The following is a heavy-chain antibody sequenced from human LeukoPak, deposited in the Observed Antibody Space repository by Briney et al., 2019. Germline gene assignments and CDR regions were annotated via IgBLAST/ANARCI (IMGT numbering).Heavy chain of an antibody. CDR3: ARGQSREISSIAAN. V-gene: IGHV3-48*02. CDR1: GFTFSSYS. CDR2: ISSSSSTI. Sequence: PGRSLRLSCAASGFTFSSYSMNWVRQAPGKGLEWVSYISSSSSTIYYADSVKGRFTISRDNAKNSLYLQMNSLRDEDTAVYYCARGQSREISSIAANWGQGTLVTVSS. D-gene: IGHD6-6*01. J-gene: IGHJ4*02.